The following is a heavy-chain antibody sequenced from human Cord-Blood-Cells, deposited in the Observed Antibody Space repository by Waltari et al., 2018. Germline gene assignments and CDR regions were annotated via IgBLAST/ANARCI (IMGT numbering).Heavy chain of an antibody. CDR3: ARAGPDSGDDAFDI. J-gene: IGHJ3*02. CDR2: IIPIFGTA. CDR1: GGTFSSLA. D-gene: IGHD3-10*01. Sequence: QVQLVQSGAGVKQPGSSVTVSCKSSGGTFSSLAISWGRQAPGQGVEGMGGIIPIFGTANCAQKFQGRVTITADESTSTAYMELSTLRSEDTAVYYCARAGPDSGDDAFDIWGQGTMVTVSS. V-gene: IGHV1-69*01.